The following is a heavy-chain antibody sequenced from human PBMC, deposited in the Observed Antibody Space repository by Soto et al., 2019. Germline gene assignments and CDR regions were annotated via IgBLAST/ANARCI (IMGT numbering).Heavy chain of an antibody. CDR1: GYTFTSYG. CDR3: ARASLEILSIAARRGNWFDP. V-gene: IGHV1-18*01. J-gene: IGHJ5*02. Sequence: ASVKVSCKASGYTFTSYGISWVRQAPGQGLEWMGWISAYNGNTNYAQKLQGRVTMTTDTSTSTAYMELRSLRSDDTAVYYWARASLEILSIAARRGNWFDPWGQGTLVTVSS. D-gene: IGHD6-6*01. CDR2: ISAYNGNT.